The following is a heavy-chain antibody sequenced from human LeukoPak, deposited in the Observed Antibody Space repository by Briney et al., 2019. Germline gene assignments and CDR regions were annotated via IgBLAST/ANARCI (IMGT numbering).Heavy chain of an antibody. V-gene: IGHV1-18*01. D-gene: IGHD6-19*01. CDR1: VYTFTSYG. Sequence: GASVKVSCKASVYTFTSYGISWVRQAPGQGLGGMGWISAYNGNTNYAQKLQGRVTMTTDTSTSPAYMELRSLRSDDTAVYYCARGYSSGWYDPVPAFDIWGQGTMVTVSS. CDR3: ARGYSSGWYDPVPAFDI. J-gene: IGHJ3*02. CDR2: ISAYNGNT.